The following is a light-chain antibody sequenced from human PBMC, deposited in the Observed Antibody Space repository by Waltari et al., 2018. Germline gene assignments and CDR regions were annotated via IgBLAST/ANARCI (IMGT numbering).Light chain of an antibody. CDR3: CSYASSHSWV. CDR1: SSDVGGYDY. J-gene: IGLJ3*02. CDR2: EVS. V-gene: IGLV2-11*01. Sequence: QSALTQPRSVSGSPGQSVTISCTGSSSDVGGYDYVSWYQHHPGKAHKLITYEVSQRPSGVPYSFSGSKSNNTSSLTISGLQAGDEAAYYCCSYASSHSWVFGGGTKVTVL.